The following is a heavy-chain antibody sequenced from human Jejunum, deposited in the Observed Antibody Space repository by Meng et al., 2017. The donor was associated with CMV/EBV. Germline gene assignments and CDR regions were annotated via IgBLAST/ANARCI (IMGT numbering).Heavy chain of an antibody. Sequence: LRLSCTASGCTCTNYALSWVRQAPGKGLEWVSTVRASGETSYYADSVKGRFAIFRDNSKNTLYLEMNSLRAEDTAIYYCATSYGPGGYWGHGTLVTVSS. CDR3: ATSYGPGGY. D-gene: IGHD3-10*01. CDR2: VRASGETS. CDR1: GCTCTNYA. V-gene: IGHV3-23*01. J-gene: IGHJ4*01.